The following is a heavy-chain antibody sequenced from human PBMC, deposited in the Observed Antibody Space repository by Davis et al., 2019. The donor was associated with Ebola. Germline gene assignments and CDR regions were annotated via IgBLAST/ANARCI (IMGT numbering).Heavy chain of an antibody. CDR1: GYTFTGYY. V-gene: IGHV1-2*04. Sequence: ASVKVSCKASGYTFTGYYMHWVRQAPGQGLEWMGWINPNSGGTNYAQKFQGWVTMTRDTSISTAYMELSRLRSDDTAVYYCAMRVDCSSTSCYQNWFDPWGRGTLVTVSS. CDR3: AMRVDCSSTSCYQNWFDP. J-gene: IGHJ5*02. CDR2: INPNSGGT. D-gene: IGHD2-2*01.